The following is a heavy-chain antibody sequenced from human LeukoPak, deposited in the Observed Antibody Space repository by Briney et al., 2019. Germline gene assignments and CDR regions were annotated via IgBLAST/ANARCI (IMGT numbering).Heavy chain of an antibody. Sequence: ASVKVSCKVSGYTLTELSMHWVRQAPGKGLEWMGGFDPEDGETIYAQKFQGRVTMTEDTSTDTAYMGLSSLRSEDTAVYYCATEAAAAGTDYFDYWGQGTLVTVSS. D-gene: IGHD6-13*01. CDR3: ATEAAAAGTDYFDY. CDR2: FDPEDGET. J-gene: IGHJ4*02. V-gene: IGHV1-24*01. CDR1: GYTLTELS.